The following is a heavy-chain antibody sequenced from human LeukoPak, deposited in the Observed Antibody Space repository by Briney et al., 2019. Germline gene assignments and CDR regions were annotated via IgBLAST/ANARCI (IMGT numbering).Heavy chain of an antibody. J-gene: IGHJ3*01. CDR3: ARAGYYYDSSGPPGV. Sequence: GRSLRLSCAASGFTFSSYAMHWVRQAPGKGLEWVAVISYDGSNKYYADSVKGRFTISRDNSKNTLHLQMNSLRAEDTAVYYCARAGYYYDSSGPPGVWGQGTMVTVSS. V-gene: IGHV3-30*04. D-gene: IGHD3-22*01. CDR1: GFTFSSYA. CDR2: ISYDGSNK.